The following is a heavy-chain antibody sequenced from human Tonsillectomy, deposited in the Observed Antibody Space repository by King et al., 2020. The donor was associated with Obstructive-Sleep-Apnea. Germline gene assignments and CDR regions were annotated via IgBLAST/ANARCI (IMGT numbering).Heavy chain of an antibody. CDR2: IYYSGST. Sequence: QLQESGPGLVKPSETLSLTCTVSGGSISSSSYYWGWIRQPPGKGLEWIGSIYYSGSTYYNPSLKSRVTIAVDTSQNQFSLKLSSVTAADTAVYYCARRQYSSSITAFDYWGQGTLVTVSS. V-gene: IGHV4-39*01. CDR1: GGSISSSSYY. D-gene: IGHD6-13*01. CDR3: ARRQYSSSITAFDY. J-gene: IGHJ4*02.